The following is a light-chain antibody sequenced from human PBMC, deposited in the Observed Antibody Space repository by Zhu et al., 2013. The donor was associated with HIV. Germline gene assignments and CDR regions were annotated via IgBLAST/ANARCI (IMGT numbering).Light chain of an antibody. CDR2: GAS. J-gene: IGKJ4*01. CDR3: QQTYNAPFT. Sequence: DIQMTQSPSSLSASIGDRVTITCRASQSISSYLNWYQHKRGGSPKLLINGASTLQGGVPSRFSGSGLGTDFTLTISNLQPEDFATYYCQQTYNAPFTFGEGPWWRSN. V-gene: IGKV1-39*01. CDR1: QSISSY.